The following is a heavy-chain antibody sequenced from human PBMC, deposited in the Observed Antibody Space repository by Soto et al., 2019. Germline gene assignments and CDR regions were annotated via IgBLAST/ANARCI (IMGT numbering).Heavy chain of an antibody. V-gene: IGHV4-61*01. D-gene: IGHD3-22*01. CDR2: IYYSGST. Sequence: SETLSLTCTVSGGSVSSGSYYWSWIRQPPGKGLEWIGYIYYSGSTNYNPSLKSRVTISVDTSKNQFSLKLSSVTAADTAVYYCAREPNYYDSSGYYYNYFDYWGQGTLVTVS. J-gene: IGHJ4*02. CDR1: GGSVSSGSYY. CDR3: AREPNYYDSSGYYYNYFDY.